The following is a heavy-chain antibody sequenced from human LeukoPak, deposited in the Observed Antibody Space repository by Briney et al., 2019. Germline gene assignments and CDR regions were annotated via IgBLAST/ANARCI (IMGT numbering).Heavy chain of an antibody. J-gene: IGHJ3*02. D-gene: IGHD3-10*01. V-gene: IGHV4-38-2*02. CDR3: ARHSWGNLWFGELFNDAFDI. Sequence: PSETLSLTCTVSGYSISSGYYWGWIRQPPGKGLEWIGSIYHSGSTYYNPSLKSRVTISVDTSKNQFSLKLSSVTAADTAVYYCARHSWGNLWFGELFNDAFDIWGQGTMVTVSS. CDR2: IYHSGST. CDR1: GYSISSGYY.